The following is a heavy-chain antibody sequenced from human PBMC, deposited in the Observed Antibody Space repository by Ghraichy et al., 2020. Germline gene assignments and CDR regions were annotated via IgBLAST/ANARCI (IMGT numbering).Heavy chain of an antibody. V-gene: IGHV3-21*01. CDR2: ISSSSSYI. CDR3: ARDLGYYYDSSGYFNFDY. D-gene: IGHD3-22*01. CDR1: GFTFSSYS. Sequence: GGSLRLSCAASGFTFSSYSMNWVRQAPGKGLEWVSSISSSSSYIYYADSVKGRFTISRDNAKNSLYLQMNSLRAEDTAVYYCARDLGYYYDSSGYFNFDYWGQGTLVTVSS. J-gene: IGHJ4*02.